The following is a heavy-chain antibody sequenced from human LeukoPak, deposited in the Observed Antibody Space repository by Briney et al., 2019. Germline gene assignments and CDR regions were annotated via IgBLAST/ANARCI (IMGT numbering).Heavy chain of an antibody. J-gene: IGHJ6*03. CDR3: ARDSRIAAAGTGGYYYYMDV. Sequence: SETLSLTCSVPGDSITIYYWTWIRQPPGKGLEWIGYIYYSGSTNYNPSLKSRVTISVDTSKNQFSLKLSSVTAADTAVYYCARDSRIAAAGTGGYYYYMDVWGKGTTVTISS. CDR2: IYYSGST. D-gene: IGHD6-13*01. V-gene: IGHV4-59*01. CDR1: GDSITIYY.